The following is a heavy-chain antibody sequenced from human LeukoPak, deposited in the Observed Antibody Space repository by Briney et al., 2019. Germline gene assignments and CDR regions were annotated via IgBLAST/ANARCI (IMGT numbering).Heavy chain of an antibody. V-gene: IGHV4-61*01. CDR1: GASVSRGSYY. J-gene: IGHJ4*02. Sequence: SETLSLTCSVSGASVSRGSYYWRWIRQPPGKGLEWIGFIYDSGSTNHNPSLKSRVTISLDTSKNQFSLRLSSVTAADTAVYFCASRHGNSGSSNCWGQGTLVTVSS. CDR2: IYDSGST. CDR3: ASRHGNSGSSNC. D-gene: IGHD3-10*01.